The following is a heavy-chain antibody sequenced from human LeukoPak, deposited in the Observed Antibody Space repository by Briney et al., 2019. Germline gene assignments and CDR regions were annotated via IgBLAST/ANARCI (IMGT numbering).Heavy chain of an antibody. J-gene: IGHJ4*02. D-gene: IGHD3-22*01. Sequence: GGSLRLSSAASGFTFSSYDMNWVRQAPGKGLEWVSSISNTNSDIHYADSVKGRFTISRDNSKNTLYLQRNSLRAEDTAVYYCAKDQYDSSGTDYWGQGTLVTVSS. CDR1: GFTFSSYD. CDR2: ISNTNSDI. V-gene: IGHV3-21*01. CDR3: AKDQYDSSGTDY.